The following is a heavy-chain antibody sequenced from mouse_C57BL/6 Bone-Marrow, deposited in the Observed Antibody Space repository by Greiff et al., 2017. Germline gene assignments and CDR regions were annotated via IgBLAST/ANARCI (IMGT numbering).Heavy chain of an antibody. D-gene: IGHD2-4*01. J-gene: IGHJ3*01. Sequence: QVQLKESGAELARPGASVKLSCKASGYTFTSYGISWVKQRTGQGLEWIGEIYPRSGNTYYNEKFKGKATLTADKSSSTAYMELSSLTSADSAVYFCAREDYDKMAWFAYWGQGTLVTVSA. CDR1: GYTFTSYG. CDR2: IYPRSGNT. CDR3: AREDYDKMAWFAY. V-gene: IGHV1-81*01.